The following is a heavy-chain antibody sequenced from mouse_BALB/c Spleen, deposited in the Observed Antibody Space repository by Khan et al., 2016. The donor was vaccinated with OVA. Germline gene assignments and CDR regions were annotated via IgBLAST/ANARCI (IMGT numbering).Heavy chain of an antibody. D-gene: IGHD1-1*01. CDR1: GISITSGNYR. CDR3: ARDYGSLYWFFDV. J-gene: IGHJ1*01. V-gene: IGHV3-5*02. Sequence: EVQVVESGPGLVKPSQTVSLTCTVTGISITSGNYRWSWIRQFPGNKLEWIGNIYYSGTVTYNPSLTSRTTITRDTSKNQFVLEMNSLTAEDTATYYCARDYGSLYWFFDVWGAGTTVTVSS. CDR2: IYYSGTV.